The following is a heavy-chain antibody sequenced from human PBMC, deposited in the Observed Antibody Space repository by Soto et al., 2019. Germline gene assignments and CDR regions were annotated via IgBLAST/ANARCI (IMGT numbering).Heavy chain of an antibody. CDR2: IIPIFGTA. V-gene: IGHV1-69*06. D-gene: IGHD1-26*01. J-gene: IGHJ3*02. Sequence: GPSVKVSCKASGGTFSSYAISWVRQAPGQGLEWMGGIIPIFGTANYAQKFQGRVTITADKSTSTAYMELSSLRSEDTAVYYCARVGLRGGYNGRRAFDIWGQGTMVTVSS. CDR3: ARVGLRGGYNGRRAFDI. CDR1: GGTFSSYA.